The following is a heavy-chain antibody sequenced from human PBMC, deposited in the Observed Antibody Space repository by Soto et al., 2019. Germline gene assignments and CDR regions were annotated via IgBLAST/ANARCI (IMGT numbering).Heavy chain of an antibody. J-gene: IGHJ6*02. D-gene: IGHD3-10*01. CDR1: GFTVSSNY. Sequence: GGSLRLSCAASGFTVSSNYMSWVRQAPGKGLEWVSVIYSGGSTYYADSVKGRFTISRDNSKNTLYLQMNSLRSDDTAVYYCARDRFVVRGVIIHYYYYGMDVWGQGTTVTVS. V-gene: IGHV3-53*05. CDR3: ARDRFVVRGVIIHYYYYGMDV. CDR2: IYSGGST.